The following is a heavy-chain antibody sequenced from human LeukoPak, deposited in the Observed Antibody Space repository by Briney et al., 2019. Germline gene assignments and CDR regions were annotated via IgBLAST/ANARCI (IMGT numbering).Heavy chain of an antibody. V-gene: IGHV1-46*01. CDR3: ARDLTDHYYGRDYYYYMDV. J-gene: IGHJ6*03. CDR1: GYTFTNYY. Sequence: ASVKVSCKASGYTFTNYYMHWVRQAPGQGLEWMGILNPSGGSTSYAQKFQGRVTITADESTSTAYMELSSLRSEDTAVYYCARDLTDHYYGRDYYYYMDVWGKGTTVTIS. CDR2: LNPSGGST. D-gene: IGHD3-10*01.